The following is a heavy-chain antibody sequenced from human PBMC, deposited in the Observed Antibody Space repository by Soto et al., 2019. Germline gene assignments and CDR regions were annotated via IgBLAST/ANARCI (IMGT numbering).Heavy chain of an antibody. CDR3: ARLWPDSSRRVRDGWFDR. CDR1: LLSIITSGMR. CDR2: IDWDDYK. D-gene: IGHD3-22*01. V-gene: IGHV2-70*04. J-gene: IGHJ5*02. Sequence: XGPTLVTPTKPLPLTCTLALLSIITSGMRVSWIRQPPGKALEWLARIDWDDYKFYSTSLKTRLTIFKDTFKNQVVLTMTNMDPVDTATYYCARLWPDSSRRVRDGWFDRSGQGTLGTV.